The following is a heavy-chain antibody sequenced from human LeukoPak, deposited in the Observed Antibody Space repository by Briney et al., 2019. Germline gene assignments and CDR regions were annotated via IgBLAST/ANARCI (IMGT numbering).Heavy chain of an antibody. CDR2: ISSSGSTI. CDR1: GFTFSDYY. J-gene: IGHJ4*02. D-gene: IGHD2-15*01. V-gene: IGHV3-11*01. Sequence: GGSLRLSCAASGFTFSDYYTSWIRQAPGKGLEWVSYISSSGSTIYYADSVKGRFTISRDNAKNSLYLQMNSLRAEDTAVYYCASTGSEVVAATFDYWGQGTLVTVSS. CDR3: ASTGSEVVAATFDY.